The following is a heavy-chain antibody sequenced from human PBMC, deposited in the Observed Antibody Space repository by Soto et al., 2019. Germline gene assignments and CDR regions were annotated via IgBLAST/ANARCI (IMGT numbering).Heavy chain of an antibody. D-gene: IGHD3-22*01. J-gene: IGHJ4*02. CDR2: IIPIFRTP. V-gene: IGHV1-69*13. CDR3: FPSADSTRRGDSFDY. Sequence: GHSVKVSCKASGDTFDTFAISWVRQAPGQGLEWMGGIIPIFRTPDYGQKFQGRVTITADESTSTAYMELSSLRSEDMVVYTCFPSADSTRRGDSFDYCGPGYLVTVSS. CDR1: GDTFDTFA.